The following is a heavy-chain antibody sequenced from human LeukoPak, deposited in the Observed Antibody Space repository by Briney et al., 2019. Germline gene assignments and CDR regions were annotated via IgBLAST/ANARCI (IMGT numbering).Heavy chain of an antibody. Sequence: ASVKVCCKASGYTFTSYYMHWVRQAPGQGLEWMGIINPSGGSTSYAQKFQGRVTMTRGTSTSTVYMELSSLRSEDTAVYYCARVDGIAVAGVDYWGQGTLVTVSS. D-gene: IGHD6-19*01. V-gene: IGHV1-46*01. J-gene: IGHJ4*02. CDR3: ARVDGIAVAGVDY. CDR1: GYTFTSYY. CDR2: INPSGGST.